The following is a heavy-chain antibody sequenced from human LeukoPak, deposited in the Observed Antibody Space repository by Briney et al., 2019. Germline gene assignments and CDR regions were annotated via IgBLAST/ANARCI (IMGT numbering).Heavy chain of an antibody. D-gene: IGHD3-10*01. V-gene: IGHV4-38-2*02. Sequence: SETLSLTCTVSGDSVSRYYWGWIRQPPGKGLEWIGSIYYSGSTYYNPSLKSRVTISVDTPKNQFSLKLSSVTAADTAVYYCARASLHYYGSGSSPFDYWGQGTLVTVSS. J-gene: IGHJ4*02. CDR3: ARASLHYYGSGSSPFDY. CDR2: IYYSGST. CDR1: GDSVSRYY.